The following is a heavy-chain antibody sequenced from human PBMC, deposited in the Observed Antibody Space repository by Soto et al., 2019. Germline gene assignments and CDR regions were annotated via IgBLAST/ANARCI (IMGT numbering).Heavy chain of an antibody. CDR2: VNPRSGST. CDR3: ARSVVPATMRRWFDP. V-gene: IGHV1-46*03. J-gene: IGHJ5*02. CDR1: EYTFTTYN. D-gene: IGHD2-2*01. Sequence: ASVKVSCKASEYTFTTYNIHWVRQAPGQGLDWMGIVNPRSGSTVYAQRFQGRVTMTGDTSTSTVYMELSSLRSDDTAVYYCARSVVPATMRRWFDPWGQGTLVTVSS.